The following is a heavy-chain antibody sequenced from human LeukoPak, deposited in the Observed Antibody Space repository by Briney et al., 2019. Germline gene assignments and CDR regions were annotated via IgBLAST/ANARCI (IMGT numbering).Heavy chain of an antibody. CDR2: ISGSGFRT. CDR3: AKTPYSSASERPLFDL. CDR1: GITFSGYA. D-gene: IGHD3-22*01. V-gene: IGHV3-23*01. J-gene: IGHJ4*02. Sequence: GGSLRLSCASSGITFSGYAMSWVRQAPGKGLEWVSLISGSGFRTYYADSVKGRFTISRDNTKNTLYLEINSLRAEDTAVYYCAKTPYSSASERPLFDLWGQGTLVTVSS.